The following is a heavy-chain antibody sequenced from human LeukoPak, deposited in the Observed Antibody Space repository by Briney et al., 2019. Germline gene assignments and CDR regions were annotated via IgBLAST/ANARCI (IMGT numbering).Heavy chain of an antibody. CDR2: IYYSGST. CDR1: GGSIRSYY. CDR3: ANSEVVVIIPFDY. D-gene: IGHD3-22*01. Sequence: PSETLSLTCTVSGGSIRSYYWNWIRQPPGKGLEWIGHIYYSGSTNYNPSLKSRVTMSVDTSKNQFSLKLRSVTAADTAVYYCANSEVVVIIPFDYWGQGTLVTVSS. V-gene: IGHV4-59*12. J-gene: IGHJ4*02.